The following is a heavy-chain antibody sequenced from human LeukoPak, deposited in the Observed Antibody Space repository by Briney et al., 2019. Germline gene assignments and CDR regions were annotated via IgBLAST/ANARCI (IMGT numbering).Heavy chain of an antibody. CDR3: ARTPRGYSYGHSDY. CDR1: GGSISSSSYY. J-gene: IGHJ4*02. D-gene: IGHD5-18*01. V-gene: IGHV4-39*01. Sequence: SETLSPTCTVSGGSISSSSYYWGWIRQPPGKGLEWIGSIYYSGSTYYNPSLKSRVTISVDTSKNQFSLKLSSVAAADAAVYYCARTPRGYSYGHSDYWGQGTLVTVSS. CDR2: IYYSGST.